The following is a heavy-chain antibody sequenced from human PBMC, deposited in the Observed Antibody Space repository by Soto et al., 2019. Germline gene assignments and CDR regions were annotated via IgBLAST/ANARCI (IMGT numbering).Heavy chain of an antibody. CDR3: VQTTGWPGFDF. CDR1: GFTVSSKY. Sequence: EVQLVESGGDLIQPGGSLRLSCAASGFTVSSKYMTWVRQAPGKGLEWVSVIYGGGTTYYADSVKGRFTISRDNSKNTLYLQVNSLSAEDTAVYYCVQTTGWPGFDFWGQGTLVTVSS. D-gene: IGHD6-19*01. CDR2: IYGGGTT. V-gene: IGHV3-53*01. J-gene: IGHJ4*02.